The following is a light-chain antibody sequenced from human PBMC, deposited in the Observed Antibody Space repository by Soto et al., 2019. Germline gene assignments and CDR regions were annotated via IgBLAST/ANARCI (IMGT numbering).Light chain of an antibody. V-gene: IGLV2-14*01. CDR3: NSYTTSSTVL. Sequence: QSALTQPASVSGSPGQSITISCTGSSSDVGSSEYVSWFQQHPGKAPNLIIYEVTNRPSGVSNRFSASKSGNTASLTISGLQAEDEADYYCNSYTTSSTVLFGGGTKVTVL. J-gene: IGLJ2*01. CDR1: SSDVGSSEY. CDR2: EVT.